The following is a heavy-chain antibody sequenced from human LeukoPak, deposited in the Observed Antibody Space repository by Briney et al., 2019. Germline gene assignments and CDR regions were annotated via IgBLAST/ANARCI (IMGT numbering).Heavy chain of an antibody. CDR3: QKVGYSGTYHY. CDR1: GFTFDDYA. J-gene: IGHJ4*02. V-gene: IGHV3-43*02. D-gene: IGHD1-26*01. Sequence: GGSLRLSCAASGFTFDDYAMHWVRQAPGKGLEWVSLISGDGGSTYYADSVKGRFTISRDNSKNSLYLQMNSLRTEDTALYYCQKVGYSGTYHYWAQETLVTVSS. CDR2: ISGDGGST.